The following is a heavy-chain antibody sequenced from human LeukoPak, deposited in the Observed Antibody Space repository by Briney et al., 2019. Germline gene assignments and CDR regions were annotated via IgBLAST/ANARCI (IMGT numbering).Heavy chain of an antibody. D-gene: IGHD6-19*01. CDR1: GTSIISYF. J-gene: IGHJ4*02. CDR3: ARSGYSSGWYLL. V-gene: IGHV4-59*08. Sequence: PSETLALTCAVSGTSIISYFWSWIRQPPGKGLEWVGYISYSGSTNYNPSLKSRITISVDTSKTQFSLKLSSVTAAGTAVYYCARSGYSSGWYLLWGQGTLVTVSS. CDR2: ISYSGST.